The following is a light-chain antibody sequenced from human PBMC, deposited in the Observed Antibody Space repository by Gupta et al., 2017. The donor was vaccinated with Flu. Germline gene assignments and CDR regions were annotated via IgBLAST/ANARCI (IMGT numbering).Light chain of an antibody. J-gene: IGKJ3*01. CDR3: RQDYRSPC. CDR2: GAS. Sequence: DIVLTQSPDSLSVSLGERATINCKSSQTIFYQSNNKNYLAWYQQRVGQPPKLLIYGASTRDSGVPDRFSGSGSGTDFTLTISNLQAEDVAVYYWRQDYRSPCFGHGTRLDIK. CDR1: QTIFYQSNNKNY. V-gene: IGKV4-1*01.